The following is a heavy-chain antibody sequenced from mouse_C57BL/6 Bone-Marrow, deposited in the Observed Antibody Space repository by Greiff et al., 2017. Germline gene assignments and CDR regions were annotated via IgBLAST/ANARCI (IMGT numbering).Heavy chain of an antibody. V-gene: IGHV1-64*01. CDR2: IHPNSGST. Sequence: QVQLQQPGAELVLPGASVTLSCKASAYTFTSYWMHWVKQRPGQGLEWIGMIHPNSGSTNYNEKFKSKATLTVDKSSSTAYMQRRSLTSEDFAVYYRAMSLLPLMDYWGQGTSVTVSS. J-gene: IGHJ4*01. CDR1: AYTFTSYW. CDR3: AMSLLPLMDY. D-gene: IGHD2-1*01.